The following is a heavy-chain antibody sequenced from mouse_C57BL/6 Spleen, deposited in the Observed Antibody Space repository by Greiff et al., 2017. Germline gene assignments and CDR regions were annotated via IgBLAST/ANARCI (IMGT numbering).Heavy chain of an antibody. CDR3: ARGYDYGGGFDV. V-gene: IGHV14-3*01. CDR1: GFNIKNTY. D-gene: IGHD2-4*01. Sequence: VQLQQSVAELVRPGASVKLSCTASGFNIKNTYMHWVKQRPEQGLEWIGRIDPANGNSKYAPKFQGKATITADTASNTAYLQLSSLTSEDAASYYCARGYDYGGGFDVWGTGTTVTVSS. CDR2: IDPANGNS. J-gene: IGHJ1*03.